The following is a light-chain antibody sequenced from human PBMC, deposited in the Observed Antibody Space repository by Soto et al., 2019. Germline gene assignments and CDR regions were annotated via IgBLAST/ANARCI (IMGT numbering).Light chain of an antibody. Sequence: DIQMTQSPSSLSASVGDRVTVTCRASQSISSYLNWYQQKPGKAPKLLMSATSSLPRGVPSRFSASGSGTDFTLTISSLQPEDFATYYCQQSYRIPRTFGQGTKVDIK. CDR2: ATS. CDR1: QSISSY. CDR3: QQSYRIPRT. J-gene: IGKJ1*01. V-gene: IGKV1-39*01.